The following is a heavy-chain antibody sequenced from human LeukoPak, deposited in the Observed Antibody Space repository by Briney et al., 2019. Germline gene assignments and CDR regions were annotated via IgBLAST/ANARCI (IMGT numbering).Heavy chain of an antibody. CDR2: INPSGCST. D-gene: IGHD3-10*01. J-gene: IGHJ3*02. Sequence: ASVKVSCKASGYTFTSYYMHWVRQAPGQGLEGMGIINPSGCSTSYAQKFQGRVTMTRDTSTSTVYMELSSLRSEDTAVYYCATPSMVRGFGAFDIWGQGTMVTVSS. CDR3: ATPSMVRGFGAFDI. CDR1: GYTFTSYY. V-gene: IGHV1-46*01.